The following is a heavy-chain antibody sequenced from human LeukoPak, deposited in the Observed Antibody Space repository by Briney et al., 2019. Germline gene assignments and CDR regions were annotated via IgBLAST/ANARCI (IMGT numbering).Heavy chain of an antibody. Sequence: PGGSLRLSCAASGFTFSSYEMNWVRQAPGKGLEWVSYIGSSGSTIYYADSVKGRFTISRDNAKNSLYLQMNSMRAEDTAVYYCARDYYDSGGYYFYDAFDIWGQGTMVTVSS. J-gene: IGHJ3*02. V-gene: IGHV3-48*03. CDR2: IGSSGSTI. CDR1: GFTFSSYE. D-gene: IGHD3-22*01. CDR3: ARDYYDSGGYYFYDAFDI.